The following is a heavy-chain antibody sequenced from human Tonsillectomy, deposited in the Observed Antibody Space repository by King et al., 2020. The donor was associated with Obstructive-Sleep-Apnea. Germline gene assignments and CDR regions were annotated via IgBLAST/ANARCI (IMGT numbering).Heavy chain of an antibody. V-gene: IGHV4-39*07. CDR1: GSSISSTTHY. Sequence: QLQESGPGLVKPSETLSLTCSVSGSSISSTTHYWGWIRQPPGQGLDWIATLYYVGATYYNPSLRSRVTISVDTSKNQFSLNLISVTAADTAVYYCASVAYGTRRHWHFDLWGRGTLVSVSS. CDR3: ASVAYGTRRHWHFDL. CDR2: LYYVGAT. D-gene: IGHD3-16*01. J-gene: IGHJ2*01.